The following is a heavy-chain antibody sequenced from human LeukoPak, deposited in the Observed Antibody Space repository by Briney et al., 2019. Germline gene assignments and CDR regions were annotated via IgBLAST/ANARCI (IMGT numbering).Heavy chain of an antibody. D-gene: IGHD4-17*01. V-gene: IGHV3-30-3*01. Sequence: GGSLRLSCAASGFTFSTYAMHWVRQAPGKGLEWVAVISYDGSHKYYADSVKGRFTISRDNSKNTLYLQMNSLRAEDTAVYYCARPTVTKGHWYFDLWGRGTLVTVSS. CDR3: ARPTVTKGHWYFDL. CDR2: ISYDGSHK. CDR1: GFTFSTYA. J-gene: IGHJ2*01.